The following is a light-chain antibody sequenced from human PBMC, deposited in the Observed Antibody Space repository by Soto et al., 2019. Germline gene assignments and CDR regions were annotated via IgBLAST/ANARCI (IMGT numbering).Light chain of an antibody. V-gene: IGKV3-20*01. CDR1: QSVTSN. CDR2: GAS. Sequence: EICWRQFPGTRSFSPGKGPTLPSRPSQSVTSNLAWYQQKPGQAPRLLIYGASSRATGIPDRFSGSGSGTDFTLTISRLEPEDFAVYYCQQYGSSPPLTFGGGTKVDI. CDR3: QQYGSSPPLT. J-gene: IGKJ4*01.